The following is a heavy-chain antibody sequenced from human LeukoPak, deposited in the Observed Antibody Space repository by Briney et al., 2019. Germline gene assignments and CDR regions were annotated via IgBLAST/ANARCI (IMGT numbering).Heavy chain of an antibody. V-gene: IGHV1-2*02. CDR1: GYTFTGYY. CDR2: IDPNSGGS. Sequence: HEASVKVSCKTSGYTFTGYYMHWVRQAPGQGLEWMGWIDPNSGGSNYAQKFQGRVTMTRDTSISTAYMELSRLRSDDTAVYYCSRETEGRSIDSWGQGTLVTVSS. J-gene: IGHJ4*02. CDR3: SRETEGRSIDS.